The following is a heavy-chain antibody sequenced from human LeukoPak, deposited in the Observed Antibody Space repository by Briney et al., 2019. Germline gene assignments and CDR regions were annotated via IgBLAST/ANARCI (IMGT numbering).Heavy chain of an antibody. V-gene: IGHV3-30-3*01. Sequence: GGSLRLSCAASGFTFSSYAMHWVRQAPGKGLEWVAVISYDGSNKYYADSVKGRFTISRDNSKNTLYLQMNSLRAEDTAVYYCARDPGAVAGGYWGQGTLVTVSS. J-gene: IGHJ4*02. CDR3: ARDPGAVAGGY. CDR1: GFTFSSYA. CDR2: ISYDGSNK. D-gene: IGHD6-19*01.